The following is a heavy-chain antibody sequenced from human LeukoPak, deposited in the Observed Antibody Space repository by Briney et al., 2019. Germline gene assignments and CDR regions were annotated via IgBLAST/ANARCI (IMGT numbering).Heavy chain of an antibody. Sequence: GRSLRLSCAASGFTFSYYTMHWVRQAPGKGLEWVAHIWYDGGNNYYADSVKGRFTISRDNSKNTLYLQMNSLRVEDTAVYYCARDNDRGFDYWGQGTLVTVSS. CDR3: ARDNDRGFDY. CDR2: IWYDGGNN. D-gene: IGHD1-1*01. CDR1: GFTFSYYT. J-gene: IGHJ4*02. V-gene: IGHV3-33*08.